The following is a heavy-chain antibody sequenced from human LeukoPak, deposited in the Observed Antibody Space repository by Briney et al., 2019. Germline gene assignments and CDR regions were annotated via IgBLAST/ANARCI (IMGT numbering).Heavy chain of an antibody. CDR1: GFTFSSYA. V-gene: IGHV3-23*01. D-gene: IGHD3-22*01. Sequence: PGGSLRLSCAASGFTFSSYAMSWVRQAPGKGLEWVSAISGSGGSTYYADSVKGRFTISRDNSKNTLYLQMNSLRAEDTAVYYCAKGPEKYYDSSGYYYSWGQGTLVTVSS. CDR2: ISGSGGST. CDR3: AKGPEKYYDSSGYYYS. J-gene: IGHJ4*02.